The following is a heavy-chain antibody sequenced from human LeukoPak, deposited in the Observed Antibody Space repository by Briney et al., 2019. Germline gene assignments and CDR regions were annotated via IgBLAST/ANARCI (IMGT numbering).Heavy chain of an antibody. CDR3: ARGGIAVAGAPPKY. J-gene: IGHJ4*02. CDR1: GGSISSSNW. CDR2: IYHSGST. D-gene: IGHD6-19*01. V-gene: IGHV4-4*02. Sequence: SETLSLTCAVSGGSISSSNWWSWVRQPPGKGLEWIGEIYHSGSTNYNPSLKSRVTISVDKSKNQFSLKLSSVTAADTAVYYCARGGIAVAGAPPKYWGQGTLVTVSS.